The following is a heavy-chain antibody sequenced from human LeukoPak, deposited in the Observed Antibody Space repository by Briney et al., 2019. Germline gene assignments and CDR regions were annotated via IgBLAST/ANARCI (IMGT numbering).Heavy chain of an antibody. Sequence: ASVTVSCKASGYTFTCYYMHWVRQAQGQGNEWMGWINPNSGGTNYAQKFQGRVILTRDTSISTAYMELSRLRSDDTAVYYCARGAVQFDPWGQGTLVTVSS. V-gene: IGHV1-2*02. CDR2: INPNSGGT. CDR3: ARGAVQFDP. J-gene: IGHJ5*02. D-gene: IGHD6-19*01. CDR1: GYTFTCYY.